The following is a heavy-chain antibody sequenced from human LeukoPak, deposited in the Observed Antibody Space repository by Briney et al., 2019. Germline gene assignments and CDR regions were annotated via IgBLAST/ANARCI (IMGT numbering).Heavy chain of an antibody. CDR1: GFTFSGYS. CDR3: ASDSYSPEYFQH. CDR2: ISGSGDAT. V-gene: IGHV3-23*01. J-gene: IGHJ1*01. Sequence: GGSLRLSCAASGFTFSGYSMSWVRQAPGKGPEWVSTISGSGDATYYADSVEGRFTISRDNSKNTLYVQMNSLRAEDTAVYYCASDSYSPEYFQHWGQGTLVTVSS. D-gene: IGHD2-21*02.